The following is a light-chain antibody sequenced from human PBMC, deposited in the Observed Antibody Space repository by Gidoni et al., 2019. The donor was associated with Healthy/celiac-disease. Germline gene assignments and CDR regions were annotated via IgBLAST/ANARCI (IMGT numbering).Light chain of an antibody. V-gene: IGLV2-14*03. Sequence: QYARTQPASVAGSPGQSITISCTGTSSDVGGYNYVSWYQQHPGKAPKLMIYDGSNRPSGVSNRFSGSKSGNTASLTISGLQSEDEADYYCSSYTRSSSWVFGGGTKLTVL. CDR3: SSYTRSSSWV. J-gene: IGLJ3*02. CDR1: SSDVGGYNY. CDR2: DGS.